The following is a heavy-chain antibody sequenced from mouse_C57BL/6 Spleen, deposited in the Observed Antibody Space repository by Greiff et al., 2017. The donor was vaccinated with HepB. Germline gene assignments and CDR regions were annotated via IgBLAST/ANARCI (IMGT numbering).Heavy chain of an antibody. Sequence: VQLQQPGAELVKPGASVKMSCKASGYTFTSYWITWVKQRPGQGLEWIGDIYPGSGSTNYNEKFKSKATLTVDTSSSTAYMQLSSLTSEDSAVYYCARSFITTVVGDYFDYWGQGTTLTVSS. J-gene: IGHJ2*01. D-gene: IGHD1-1*01. CDR1: GYTFTSYW. V-gene: IGHV1-55*01. CDR2: IYPGSGST. CDR3: ARSFITTVVGDYFDY.